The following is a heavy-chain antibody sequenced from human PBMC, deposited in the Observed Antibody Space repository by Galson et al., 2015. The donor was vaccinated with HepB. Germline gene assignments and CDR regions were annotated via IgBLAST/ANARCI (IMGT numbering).Heavy chain of an antibody. CDR3: ARDSPGVGATIAEYFQH. V-gene: IGHV1-18*04. CDR2: ISAYNGNT. D-gene: IGHD1-26*01. CDR1: GYTFTSYG. J-gene: IGHJ1*01. Sequence: SVKVSCKASGYTFTSYGVSWVRQAPGQGLEWMGWISAYNGNTNYVQKLQGRVTMTTDTSTSTAFMELRSLRSDDTAVYYCARDSPGVGATIAEYFQHWGQGTLVTVSS.